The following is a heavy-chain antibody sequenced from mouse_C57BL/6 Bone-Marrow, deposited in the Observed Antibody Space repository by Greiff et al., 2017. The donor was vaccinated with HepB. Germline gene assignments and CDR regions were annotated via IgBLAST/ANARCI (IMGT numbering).Heavy chain of an antibody. Sequence: DVQLVESGGGLVKPGGSLKLSCAASGFTFSSYAMSWVRQTPEKRLEWVATISDGGSYTYYPDNVKGRFTISRDNAKNNLLLQMSHLKSEDTALYYCGSASGGDFWGQGTSVTVSS. D-gene: IGHD3-1*01. V-gene: IGHV5-4*01. J-gene: IGHJ4*01. CDR2: ISDGGSYT. CDR1: GFTFSSYA. CDR3: GSASGGDF.